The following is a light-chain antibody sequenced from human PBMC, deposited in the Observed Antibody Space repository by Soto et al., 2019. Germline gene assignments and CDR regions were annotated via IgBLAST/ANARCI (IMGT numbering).Light chain of an antibody. J-gene: IGKJ4*01. CDR2: AAS. Sequence: DIQMTQSPSSLSASVGDRVTITCRASQSISSYLNWYQQKQGKXXKXXIYAASSLQSGVPSRFSGSGSGTAGTLTISSLQPEDCETYDCQQSYRTPLTFGGGTKVDIK. CDR3: QQSYRTPLT. CDR1: QSISSY. V-gene: IGKV1-39*01.